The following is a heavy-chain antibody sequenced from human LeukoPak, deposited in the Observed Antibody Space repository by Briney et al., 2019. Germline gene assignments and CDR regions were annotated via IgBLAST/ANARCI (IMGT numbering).Heavy chain of an antibody. J-gene: IGHJ3*02. D-gene: IGHD2-8*01. CDR2: INSDESNT. CDR1: GFTFSHYL. CDR3: GRGGNGIDI. V-gene: IGHV3-74*01. Sequence: GGSLRLSCAASGFTFSHYLMHWVRQAPGKGLVWVSRINSDESNTNSYADSVKGRFIISRDNAKNTLYLQMNSLRAEDTAVYFCGRGGNGIDIWGQGTTVIISS.